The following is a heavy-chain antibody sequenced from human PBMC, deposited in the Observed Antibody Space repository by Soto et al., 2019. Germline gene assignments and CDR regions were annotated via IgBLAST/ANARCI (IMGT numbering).Heavy chain of an antibody. CDR2: IIPIFGTA. CDR3: ARVWYGGNTAIYAFDI. J-gene: IGHJ3*02. Sequence: QVQLVQSGAEVKKPGSSVKVSCKASGGTFSSYAISWVRQAPGQGLEWMGGIIPIFGTANYAQKFQGRVTITADESTSTAYMELSSLRSEDTAVYYCARVWYGGNTAIYAFDIWGQGTMVTVSS. D-gene: IGHD2-15*01. V-gene: IGHV1-69*01. CDR1: GGTFSSYA.